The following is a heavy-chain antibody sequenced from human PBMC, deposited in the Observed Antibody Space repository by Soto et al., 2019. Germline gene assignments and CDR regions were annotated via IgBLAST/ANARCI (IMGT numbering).Heavy chain of an antibody. J-gene: IGHJ6*01. CDR1: GGSFSGYY. D-gene: IGHD3-3*02. CDR2: INHSGST. CDR3: ARGIXRSIPSFFYYYWMGV. V-gene: IGHV4-34*01. Sequence: SETLSLTCAVYGGSFSGYYWRWIRQSPGKGLEWVWRINHSGSTNYNPSLKSRVTISVDTSKNQFSLKLSSVTAADTAVYYCARGIXRSIPSFFYYYWMGVWGQGATATVAS.